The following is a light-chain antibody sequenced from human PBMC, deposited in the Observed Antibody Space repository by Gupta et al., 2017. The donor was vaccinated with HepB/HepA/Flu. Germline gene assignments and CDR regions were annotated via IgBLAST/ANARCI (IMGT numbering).Light chain of an antibody. V-gene: IGKV1-5*03. J-gene: IGKJ3*01. CDR3: QQYNSYMFT. Sequence: DIQMTQSPSTLSASVGDRVTITCRASHEISRWLAWYQQKPGKAPKLLIYKAYTLERGVPSRLSGSGSGTEFFLTITSLQPDDFATYYCQQYNSYMFTFGPGTKVDFK. CDR2: KAY. CDR1: HEISRW.